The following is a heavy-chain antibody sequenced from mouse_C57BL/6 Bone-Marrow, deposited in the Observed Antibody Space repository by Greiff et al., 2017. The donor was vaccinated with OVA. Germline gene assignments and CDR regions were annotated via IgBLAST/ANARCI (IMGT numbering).Heavy chain of an antibody. CDR2: IYPGSGNT. Sequence: QVQLKESGAELVRPGASVKLSCKASGYTFTDYYINWVKQRPGQGLEWIARIYPGSGNTYYNEKFKGKATLTAEKSSSTAYMQLSSLTSEDSAVYVCARLRLRRLLSLLIDAMDYWGQGTSVTVSS. CDR1: GYTFTDYY. CDR3: ARLRLRRLLSLLIDAMDY. V-gene: IGHV1-76*01. D-gene: IGHD2-10*01. J-gene: IGHJ4*01.